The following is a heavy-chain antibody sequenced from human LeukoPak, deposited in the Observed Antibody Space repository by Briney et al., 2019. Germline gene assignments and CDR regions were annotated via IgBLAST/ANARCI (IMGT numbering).Heavy chain of an antibody. CDR2: MNPNSGNT. D-gene: IGHD3-3*01. Sequence: ASVKVSCKASGYTFTSYDINWVRQATGQGLEWMGWMNPNSGNTGYAQKFQGRVTITRNTPISTAYMELSSLRSEDTAVYYCARQGGREWSNWFDPWGQGTLVTVSS. CDR3: ARQGGREWSNWFDP. V-gene: IGHV1-8*03. CDR1: GYTFTSYD. J-gene: IGHJ5*02.